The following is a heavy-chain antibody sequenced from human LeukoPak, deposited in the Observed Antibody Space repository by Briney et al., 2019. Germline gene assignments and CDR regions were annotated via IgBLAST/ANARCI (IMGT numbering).Heavy chain of an antibody. CDR3: ARLPYDVVVVVTENY. J-gene: IGHJ4*02. V-gene: IGHV3-21*01. D-gene: IGHD3-22*01. Sequence: GGSLRLSCAASGFTFSSYSMNWVRQAPGKGLEWVSSISSSSSYIYYADSVKGRFTISRDNAKNSLYLQMNSLRAEDTAVYYRARLPYDVVVVVTENYWGQGTLVTVSS. CDR1: GFTFSSYS. CDR2: ISSSSSYI.